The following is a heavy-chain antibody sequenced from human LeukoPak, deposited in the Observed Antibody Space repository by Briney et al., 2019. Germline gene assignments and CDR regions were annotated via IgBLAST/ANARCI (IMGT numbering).Heavy chain of an antibody. CDR3: ARLTQLAYYFDY. V-gene: IGHV4-30-4*08. D-gene: IGHD6-13*01. CDR1: ACSISSGDYF. J-gene: IGHJ4*02. Sequence: QVQLQESGPGLVKPSHTLSLPCTVSACSISSGDYFCSWIRQPPRTGPEWIVYIYYSGSTYYNPSLKSRVTISVDTSKNQFSLKLSSVTAADTAVYYCARLTQLAYYFDYWGLGTLVTVSS. CDR2: IYYSGST.